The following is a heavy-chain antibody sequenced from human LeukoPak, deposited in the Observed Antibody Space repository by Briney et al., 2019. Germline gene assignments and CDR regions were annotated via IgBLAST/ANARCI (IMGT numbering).Heavy chain of an antibody. CDR2: IYYSGST. D-gene: IGHD2-15*01. Sequence: SETLSLTCTVSGGSISSYYWSWIRQPPGQGLEWIGYIYYSGSTNYNTSLKSRATISVDTSKNQFSLKLSSVTAADTAVYYCARSVVAATWWFDPWGQGTLVTVSS. CDR3: ARSVVAATWWFDP. CDR1: GGSISSYY. V-gene: IGHV4-59*01. J-gene: IGHJ5*02.